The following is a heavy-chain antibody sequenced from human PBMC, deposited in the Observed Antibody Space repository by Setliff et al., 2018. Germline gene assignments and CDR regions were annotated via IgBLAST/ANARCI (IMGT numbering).Heavy chain of an antibody. J-gene: IGHJ6*03. V-gene: IGHV3-7*01. CDR2: INPHGSEK. CDR3: ARAVTIFGVVTPIYFYYMDV. D-gene: IGHD3-3*01. CDR1: GFTFSNHW. Sequence: PGGSLRLSCEVPGFTFSNHWMTWVRQAPGKGLEWLASINPHGSEKYYADSVKGRFTISRDNAKNSLYLQMNNLRAEDTALFYCARAVTIFGVVTPIYFYYMDVWGKGTTVTVSS.